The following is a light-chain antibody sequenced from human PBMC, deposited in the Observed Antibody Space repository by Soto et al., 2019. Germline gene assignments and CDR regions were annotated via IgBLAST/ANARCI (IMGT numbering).Light chain of an antibody. V-gene: IGLV4-69*01. CDR1: SGHSSYA. Sequence: QPVLTQSPSASASLGASVKLTCTLSSGHSSYAIAWHQQQPEKGPRYLMQLSSDGSHSKGDGIPDRFSGSSSGAERYLTISSRQSEDEADYYCQTWDTGARVVFGGGTKLTVL. CDR2: LSSDGSH. J-gene: IGLJ2*01. CDR3: QTWDTGARVV.